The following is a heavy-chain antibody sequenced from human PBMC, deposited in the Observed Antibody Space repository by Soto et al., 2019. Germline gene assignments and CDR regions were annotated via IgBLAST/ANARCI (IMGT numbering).Heavy chain of an antibody. D-gene: IGHD3-16*01. J-gene: IGHJ1*01. CDR1: GFMFEDFA. Sequence: GGSLRLSCTVSGFMFEDFAMHWVRQAPGQGLEWVSGINWNGVNKGYAESVLGRFTISRDNAKKSLYLDMNYLRPEDTALYFCAKDVDSLGELWGYFQSWGQGAMVTSPQ. V-gene: IGHV3-9*01. CDR3: AKDVDSLGELWGYFQS. CDR2: INWNGVNK.